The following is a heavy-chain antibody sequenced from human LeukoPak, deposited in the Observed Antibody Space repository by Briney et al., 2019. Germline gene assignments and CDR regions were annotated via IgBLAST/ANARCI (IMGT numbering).Heavy chain of an antibody. V-gene: IGHV5-10-1*01. CDR3: AGHHYYDSSGYYHDAFDI. CDR2: IDPSDSYT. D-gene: IGHD3-22*01. Sequence: GESLKISCKTSGYKFTNYWVSWVRQMPGEGLEWMGRIDPSDSYTNYNPSFQGHVTISADNSISTASLQWSRLTASDTAMYYCAGHHYYDSSGYYHDAFDIWGQGTVVTVSS. CDR1: GYKFTNYW. J-gene: IGHJ3*02.